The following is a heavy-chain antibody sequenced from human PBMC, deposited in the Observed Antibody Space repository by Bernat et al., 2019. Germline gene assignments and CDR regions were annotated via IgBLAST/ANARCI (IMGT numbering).Heavy chain of an antibody. CDR2: IKPDGSDK. J-gene: IGHJ4*02. V-gene: IGHV3-7*03. D-gene: IGHD6-19*01. CDR1: GFTFSGYW. Sequence: EVQLVESGGVLVQPGGSLRLACATSGFTFSGYWMSWVREAPGKGGEWGANIKPDGSDKYYVDSVKGRFTISRDNAKNSLYLQMNSLSAEDTAVYYCARDRYGPAGSGWPFFDYWGQGTLVTVSS. CDR3: ARDRYGPAGSGWPFFDY.